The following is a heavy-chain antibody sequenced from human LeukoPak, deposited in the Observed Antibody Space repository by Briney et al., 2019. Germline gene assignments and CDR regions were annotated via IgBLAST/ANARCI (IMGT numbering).Heavy chain of an antibody. CDR2: IYTSGST. CDR3: ARKHWSSGYYDY. D-gene: IGHD3-22*01. CDR1: GGSISSYY. J-gene: IGHJ4*02. Sequence: SETLSLTCTVSGGSISSYYWSWIRQPAGKGLEWIGRIYTSGSTNSNPSLKSRVTMSVDTSKNQFSLKLSSVTAADTAVYYCARKHWSSGYYDYWGQGTLVTVSS. V-gene: IGHV4-4*07.